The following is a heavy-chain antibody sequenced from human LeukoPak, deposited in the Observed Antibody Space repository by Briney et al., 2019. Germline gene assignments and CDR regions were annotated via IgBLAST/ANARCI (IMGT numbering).Heavy chain of an antibody. CDR3: ASRPREGCTSCSIHFDY. V-gene: IGHV4-30-2*01. D-gene: IGHD2-2*01. CDR1: GGSISSGGYS. CDR2: IYHSGST. Sequence: SQTLSLTCAVSGGSISSGGYSWSWIRQPPGKGLEWIGYIYHSGSTYYNPSLKSRVTISVDGSKNQFSLKLSSVTAADTAVYYCASRPREGCTSCSIHFDYWGQGTLVTVSS. J-gene: IGHJ4*02.